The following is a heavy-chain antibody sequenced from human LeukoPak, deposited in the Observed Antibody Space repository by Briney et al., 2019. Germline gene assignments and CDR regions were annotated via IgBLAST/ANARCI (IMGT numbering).Heavy chain of an antibody. CDR2: IDSSSRNI. D-gene: IGHD3-22*01. V-gene: IGHV3-21*01. CDR1: GYTFIIDS. CDR3: ARDLASYYDSSYA. J-gene: IGHJ5*02. Sequence: SGGALRLSCAASGYTFIIDSMNWVREAPGKGREWGSTIDSSSRNIPYADSVKGRFPITRDNAKNVRNLQMNNPRTEDRAVYHCARDLASYYDSSYAWGQGPLVTVSS.